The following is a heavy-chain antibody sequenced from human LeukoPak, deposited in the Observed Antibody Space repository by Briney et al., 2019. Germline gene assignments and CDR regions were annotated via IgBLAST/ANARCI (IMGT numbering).Heavy chain of an antibody. CDR2: LYSGSDT. J-gene: IGHJ2*01. CDR3: ARVGDHFHWYLGL. V-gene: IGHV3-53*01. CDR1: GFTVSTNY. Sequence: GGSLRLSCAAPGFTVSTNYMNWVRQAPGKGLEWVSILYSGSDTYYADSVKGRFTISRDSSKNILSLQMNNLRAEDTAVYYCARVGDHFHWYLGLWGRGTLVTVSS. D-gene: IGHD3-10*01.